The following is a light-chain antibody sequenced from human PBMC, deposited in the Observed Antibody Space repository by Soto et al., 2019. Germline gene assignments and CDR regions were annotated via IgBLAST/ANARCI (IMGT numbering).Light chain of an antibody. CDR1: QSINKW. CDR3: QHYNSYSEA. V-gene: IGKV1-5*03. CDR2: KAS. Sequence: DIQMTQSPSSVSASVGDRITITCRASQSINKWLAWYQQKPGKAPKILIYKASTLKSGVPSRFSGSGSGTEFTLTISSLQPDDFATYYCQHYNSYSEAFGQGTKVDIK. J-gene: IGKJ1*01.